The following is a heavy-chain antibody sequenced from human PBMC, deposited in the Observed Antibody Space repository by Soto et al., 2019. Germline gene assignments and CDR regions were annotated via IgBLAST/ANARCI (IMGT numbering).Heavy chain of an antibody. CDR3: ARTSGYLLYYMDV. D-gene: IGHD5-12*01. CDR1: GFTFSSYG. J-gene: IGHJ6*03. Sequence: PGGSLRLSCAASGFTFSSYGMHWVRQAPGKGLEWVAVIWYDGSNKYYADSVKGRFTISRDNSKNTPYLQMNSLRAEDTAVYYCARTSGYLLYYMDVWGKGTTVTVSS. CDR2: IWYDGSNK. V-gene: IGHV3-33*01.